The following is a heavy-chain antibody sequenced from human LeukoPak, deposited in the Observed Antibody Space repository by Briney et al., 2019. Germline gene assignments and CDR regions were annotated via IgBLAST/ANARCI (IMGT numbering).Heavy chain of an antibody. J-gene: IGHJ4*02. CDR1: GFTFSSYG. CDR2: ISYDGSNK. CDR3: AKEYYYDSSGHYFRGDYYFDY. D-gene: IGHD3-22*01. V-gene: IGHV3-30*18. Sequence: PGGSLRLSCAASGFTFSSYGMHWVRQAPGKGLEWVAVISYDGSNKYYADSVKGRFTISRDNSKNTLYLQMNSLRAEDTAVYYCAKEYYYDSSGHYFRGDYYFDYWGQGTLVTVSS.